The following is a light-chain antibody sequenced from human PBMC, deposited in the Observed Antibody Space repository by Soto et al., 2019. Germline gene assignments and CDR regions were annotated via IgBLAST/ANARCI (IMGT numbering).Light chain of an antibody. CDR2: DAS. CDR1: QSVSY. V-gene: IGKV3-11*01. J-gene: IGKJ1*01. Sequence: IVLTPSPATLSLSPGERATLSCRASQSVSYLAWYQQKPGQAPKLRIYDASNMATDIPARFSGSGSGTDFTLTISSLEAEDFAVYYCQQSSDWWTFGQGTMVESK. CDR3: QQSSDWWT.